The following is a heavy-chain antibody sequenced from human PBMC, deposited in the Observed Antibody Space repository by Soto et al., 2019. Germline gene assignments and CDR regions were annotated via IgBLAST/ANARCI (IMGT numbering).Heavy chain of an antibody. V-gene: IGHV3-23*01. J-gene: IGHJ4*02. CDR1: GFTFSSYA. D-gene: IGHD2-2*03. CDR2: FSGSGEST. CDR3: AKDRYGYCTSTNCYAHDD. Sequence: GGSLRLSCVASGFTFSSYAMSWVRQAPGKGLEWVSGFSGSGESTNYADSVRGRFTVSRDNSKNTLYLQMISLRAEDTAVYYCAKDRYGYCTSTNCYAHDDWGQGTLVTVSS.